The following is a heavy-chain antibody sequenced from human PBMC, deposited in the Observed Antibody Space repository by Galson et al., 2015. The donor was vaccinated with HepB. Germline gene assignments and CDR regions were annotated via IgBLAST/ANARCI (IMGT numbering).Heavy chain of an antibody. CDR3: ARGGFGSGTDF. Sequence: SLRLSCAASGFPFSTYWMYWVRQTPGRGLVWLSCIHSDGSKIGYADSVKGRFSISRDNAKNTLYLQMNSLRVEDMAVYYCARGGFGSGTDFWGQGTLVTVSS. V-gene: IGHV3-74*01. J-gene: IGHJ4*02. D-gene: IGHD1-14*01. CDR2: IHSDGSKI. CDR1: GFPFSTYW.